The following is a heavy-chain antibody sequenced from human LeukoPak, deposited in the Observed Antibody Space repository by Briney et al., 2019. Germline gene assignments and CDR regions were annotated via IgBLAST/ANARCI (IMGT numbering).Heavy chain of an antibody. CDR3: ARDYGSGNYFLYFDS. J-gene: IGHJ4*02. Sequence: GGSLRLSCAASGFTFVSYTMNWVGQAPGKGLEWVSSISSSSTYIYYADSVKGRFTISRDNAKNSVSLQMNSLRAEDTAVYYCARDYGSGNYFLYFDSWGQGTLVTVSS. CDR2: ISSSSTYI. V-gene: IGHV3-21*01. CDR1: GFTFVSYT. D-gene: IGHD3-10*01.